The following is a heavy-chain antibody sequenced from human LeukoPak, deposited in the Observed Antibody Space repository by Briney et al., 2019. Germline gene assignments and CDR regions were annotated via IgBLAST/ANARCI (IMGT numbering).Heavy chain of an antibody. J-gene: IGHJ4*02. CDR3: ARGLPNRSAVVVPAAFDY. V-gene: IGHV4-4*02. Sequence: GSLRLSCEASGSGFTFGNFGLSWVRQAPGKGLEWIGGIFYTETTATTYYDPSLRSRVTIALDASKNHFSLNLTFVTAADTAIYYCARGLPNRSAVVVPAAFDYWGQGTRVTVSS. D-gene: IGHD2-2*01. CDR2: IFYTETTATT. CDR1: GSGFTFGNFG.